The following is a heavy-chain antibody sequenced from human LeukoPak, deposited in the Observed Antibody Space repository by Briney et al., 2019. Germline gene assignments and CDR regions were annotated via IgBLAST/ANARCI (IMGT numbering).Heavy chain of an antibody. CDR1: EFSVGSNY. CDR2: IYSGGST. D-gene: IGHD4-17*01. V-gene: IGHV3-66*01. CDR3: AKDLDTVTNLFDY. Sequence: GGSLRLSCAASEFSVGSNYMTWVRQAPGKGLEWVSLIYSGGSTYYADSVKGRFTISRDNSKNTLYLQMNSLRAEDTAVYYCAKDLDTVTNLFDYWGQGTLVTVSS. J-gene: IGHJ4*02.